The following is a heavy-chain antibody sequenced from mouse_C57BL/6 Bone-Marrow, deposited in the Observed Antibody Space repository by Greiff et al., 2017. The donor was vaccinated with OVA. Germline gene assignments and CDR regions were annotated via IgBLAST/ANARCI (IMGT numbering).Heavy chain of an antibody. J-gene: IGHJ1*03. D-gene: IGHD1-1*01. CDR2: FHPYNDDT. V-gene: IGHV1-47*01. Sequence: VQRVESGAELVKPGASVKMSCKASGYTFTTYPIEWMKQNHGKSLEWIGNFHPYNDDTKYNEKFKGKATLTVEKSSSTVYLELSRLTSDDSAVYYCARSTVVPYWYFDVWGTGTTVTVSS. CDR1: GYTFTTYP. CDR3: ARSTVVPYWYFDV.